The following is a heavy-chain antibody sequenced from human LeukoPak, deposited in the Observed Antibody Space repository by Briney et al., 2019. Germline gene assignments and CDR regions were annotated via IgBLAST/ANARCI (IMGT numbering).Heavy chain of an antibody. CDR3: AKLKGVDYDFWSGLIGY. D-gene: IGHD3-3*01. V-gene: IGHV3-11*03. J-gene: IGHJ4*02. CDR2: ISGSSSYT. CDR1: GFTFSDYY. Sequence: RGSLRLSCSASGFTFSDYYLSWIRQAPGAGLHCPSYISGSSSYTNSADSVKGRFTISRDNAKDSLYLQMNSLRAEDTAVYYCAKLKGVDYDFWSGLIGYWGQGTLVTVSS.